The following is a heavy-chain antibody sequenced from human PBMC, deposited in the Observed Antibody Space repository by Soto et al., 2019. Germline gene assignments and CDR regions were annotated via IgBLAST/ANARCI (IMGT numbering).Heavy chain of an antibody. Sequence: VKVSCKASGFTFTRSAMQWVRQARGQRLEWIGWIVVGSGSTSYAQKFQGRVTMTRDTSTSTVYMELSSLRSEDTAVYYCARDRQYSSSSGHPGYWGQGTLVTVSS. CDR1: GFTFTRSA. D-gene: IGHD6-6*01. CDR2: IVVGSGST. J-gene: IGHJ4*02. CDR3: ARDRQYSSSSGHPGY. V-gene: IGHV1-58*02.